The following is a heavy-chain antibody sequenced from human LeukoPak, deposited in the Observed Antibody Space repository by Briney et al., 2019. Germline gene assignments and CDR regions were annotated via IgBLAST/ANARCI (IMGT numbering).Heavy chain of an antibody. Sequence: NSGCTNYAQKFQGRVTMTRDTSISTAYMELSRLRSDDTAVYYCARAEYQLLYQYYYYGMDVWGQGTTVTVSS. J-gene: IGHJ6*02. CDR2: NSGCT. CDR3: ARAEYQLLYQYYYYGMDV. D-gene: IGHD2-2*02. V-gene: IGHV1-2*02.